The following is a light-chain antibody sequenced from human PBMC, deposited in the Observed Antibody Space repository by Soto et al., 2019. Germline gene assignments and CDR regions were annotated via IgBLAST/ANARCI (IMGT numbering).Light chain of an antibody. CDR2: EVS. Sequence: QSALTQPASVSGSPGQSITISCTGTSSDVGNYNYVSWYQHHPGKAPKLMIYEVSYRPSGVSVRFSGSKSGNTASLTISGLQAEDEANYHCSSYTTSRTWVFGGGTKLTVL. V-gene: IGLV2-14*01. CDR1: SSDVGNYNY. CDR3: SSYTTSRTWV. J-gene: IGLJ3*02.